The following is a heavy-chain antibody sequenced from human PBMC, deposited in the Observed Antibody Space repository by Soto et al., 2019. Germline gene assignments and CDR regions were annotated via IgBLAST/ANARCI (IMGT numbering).Heavy chain of an antibody. J-gene: IGHJ5*01. CDR1: GYTFTSHW. CDR2: IDPGDSYT. D-gene: IGHD3-3*01. V-gene: IGHV5-10-1*01. CDR3: ARHETPLRYDLRTGYIDS. Sequence: LGESLKISCKGSGYTFTSHWISWVRQMPGKGLEWMGRIDPGDSYTNYSPSFQGHVTISADKSISTAYLQWSGLKASDTALYYCARHETPLRYDLRTGYIDSWGQGTLVTVSS.